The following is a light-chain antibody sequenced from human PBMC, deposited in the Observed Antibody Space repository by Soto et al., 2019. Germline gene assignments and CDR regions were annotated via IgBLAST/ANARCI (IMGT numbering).Light chain of an antibody. V-gene: IGLV2-14*03. CDR3: TSWTNITTMI. J-gene: IGLJ2*01. CDR2: DVN. CDR1: SSDIGAYNF. Sequence: QSALTQPASVSGSPGQSITISCTGTSSDIGAYNFVSWYQQHPGKAPKLMLYDVNIRPSGVSNRFSGSKSGNTASLTISGLQAEDEADYYCTSWTNITTMIFGAGTKVTVL.